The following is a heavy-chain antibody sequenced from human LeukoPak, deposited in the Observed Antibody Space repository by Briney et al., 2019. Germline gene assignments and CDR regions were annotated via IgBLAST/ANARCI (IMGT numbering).Heavy chain of an antibody. CDR1: VAPISSDSYY. V-gene: IGHV4-39*07. J-gene: IGHJ4*02. CDR2: IYYSGRT. CDR3: ARKNYDAFDI. Sequence: PSETLSLTCTVSVAPISSDSYYWGWIRQPPGKGLEWIGTIYYSGRTYYNPSLRSRVTIAADTSQNKFSLKLSSVTAADTAVYYCARKNYDAFDIWGQGTLVTVSS. D-gene: IGHD5-12*01.